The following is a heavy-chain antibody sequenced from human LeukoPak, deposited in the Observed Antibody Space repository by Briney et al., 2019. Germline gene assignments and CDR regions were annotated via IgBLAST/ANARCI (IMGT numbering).Heavy chain of an antibody. Sequence: GGSLRLSCAASGFTFSSYAMSWVRQAPGKGLEWVSAISGSGGSTYYADSVKGRFTISRDNSKNTLYLQMNSLRAEDTAVYYCAKDRVPYCSGGSCYSADYWGQGTLLTVSS. D-gene: IGHD2-15*01. CDR1: GFTFSSYA. J-gene: IGHJ4*02. V-gene: IGHV3-23*01. CDR3: AKDRVPYCSGGSCYSADY. CDR2: ISGSGGST.